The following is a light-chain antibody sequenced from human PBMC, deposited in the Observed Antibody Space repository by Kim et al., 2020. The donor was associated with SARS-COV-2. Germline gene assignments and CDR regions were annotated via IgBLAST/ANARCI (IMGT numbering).Light chain of an antibody. Sequence: ASVGDRVSRTRRASQGVSSRLAWYQQEPGKAPKLLIYLASTLQSGVPSRFSGSGSATEFTLTVSSLQPEDFAAYYCQQSTSYPITFGGGTKVDIK. J-gene: IGKJ4*01. V-gene: IGKV1-9*01. CDR2: LAS. CDR1: QGVSSR. CDR3: QQSTSYPIT.